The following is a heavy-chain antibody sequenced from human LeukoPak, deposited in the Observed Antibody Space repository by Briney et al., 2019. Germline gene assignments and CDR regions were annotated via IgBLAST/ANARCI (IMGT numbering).Heavy chain of an antibody. CDR2: INHSGST. CDR1: GGSFSGYY. V-gene: IGHV4-34*01. J-gene: IGHJ4*02. CDR3: AGARGAVAIDY. Sequence: SETLSLTCAVYGGSFSGYYWSWIRQPPGKGLEWIGEINHSGSTNYNPSLKSRVTISVDTSKNQFSLKLSSVTAADTAVYYCAGARGAVAIDYWGQGTLVTVSS. D-gene: IGHD6-19*01.